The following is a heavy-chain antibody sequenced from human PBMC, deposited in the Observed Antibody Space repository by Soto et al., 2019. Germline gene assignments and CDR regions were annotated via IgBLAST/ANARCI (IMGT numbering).Heavy chain of an antibody. J-gene: IGHJ4*02. CDR2: IYYSGST. D-gene: IGHD3-22*01. V-gene: IGHV4-31*03. Sequence: LSLTCTVSGGSISSGGYYWSWIRQHPGKGLEWIGYIYYSGSTYYNPSLKSRVTISVDTSKNQFSLKLSSVTAADTAVYYCARVSPYYYDSSGYNYFDYWGQGTLVTVSS. CDR1: GGSISSGGYY. CDR3: ARVSPYYYDSSGYNYFDY.